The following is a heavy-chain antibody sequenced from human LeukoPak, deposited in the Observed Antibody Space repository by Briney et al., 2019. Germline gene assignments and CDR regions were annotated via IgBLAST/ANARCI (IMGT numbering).Heavy chain of an antibody. V-gene: IGHV4-38-2*02. J-gene: IGHJ5*02. CDR1: GYSISRGFY. CDR2: INHSGST. Sequence: PSETLSLTCTVSGYSISRGFYWGWIRQPPGEGPEWIGEINHSGSTNYNPSLKSRVTISVDTSKNQFSLKLSSVTAADTAVYYCARTRSYNDLNWFDPWGQGTLVTVSS. D-gene: IGHD3-10*01. CDR3: ARTRSYNDLNWFDP.